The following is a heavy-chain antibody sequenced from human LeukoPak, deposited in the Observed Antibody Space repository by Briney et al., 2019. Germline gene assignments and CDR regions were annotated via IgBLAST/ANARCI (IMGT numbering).Heavy chain of an antibody. D-gene: IGHD3-10*01. V-gene: IGHV7-4-1*02. CDR1: GYTLTSNA. Sequence: ASVKVSCKASGYTLTSNAMNWVRQAPGQGLEWMGWINTNTGNPTYVQGFTGHFVFSLDTSVSTAYLQISSLKAEDTAVYYCARGPYYSGSGYYYFDYWGQGTLVTVSS. CDR2: INTNTGNP. J-gene: IGHJ4*02. CDR3: ARGPYYSGSGYYYFDY.